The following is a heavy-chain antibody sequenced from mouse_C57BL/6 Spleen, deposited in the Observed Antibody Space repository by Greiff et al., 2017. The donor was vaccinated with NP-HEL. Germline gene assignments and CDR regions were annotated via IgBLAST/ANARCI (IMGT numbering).Heavy chain of an antibody. CDR1: GFTFSSYG. V-gene: IGHV5-6*02. CDR2: ISSGGSYT. J-gene: IGHJ4*01. Sequence: EVMLVESGGDLVKPGGSLKLSCAASGFTFSSYGMSWVRQTPDKRLEWVATISSGGSYTYYPDSVKGRFTISRDNAKNTLYLQMSSLKSEDTAMYYCASSGSGGASYAMDYWGQGTSVTVSS. CDR3: ASSGSGGASYAMDY. D-gene: IGHD1-1*01.